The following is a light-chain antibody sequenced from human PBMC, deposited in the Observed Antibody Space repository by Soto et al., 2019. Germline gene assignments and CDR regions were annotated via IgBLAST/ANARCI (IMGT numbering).Light chain of an antibody. V-gene: IGKV3D-11*02. Sequence: EIVLTQSPATLSFSPGERSTLSCRSSQNVANYLDWYQQKPGQAPRLLIYDASNRATGIPARFSGSGPGTDFTLTISSLEPEDFAVYYCQQRSNWHPGTFGQGTRLENK. CDR3: QQRSNWHPGT. J-gene: IGKJ5*01. CDR2: DAS. CDR1: QNVANY.